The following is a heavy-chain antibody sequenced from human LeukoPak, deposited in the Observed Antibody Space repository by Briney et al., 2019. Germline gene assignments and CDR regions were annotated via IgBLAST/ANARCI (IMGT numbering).Heavy chain of an antibody. CDR1: GFTFDNYA. CDR3: AKVRGTYSSGYFFDY. D-gene: IGHD6-19*01. V-gene: IGHV3-9*01. Sequence: GRSLRLSCAASGFTFDNYAMHWVRQAPGKGLEWLSIISWNSGYIGYADSVKGRFTISRDNAKKSLDLQMNSLRAEDTAFYYCAKVRGTYSSGYFFDYWGQGTLVTISS. CDR2: ISWNSGYI. J-gene: IGHJ4*02.